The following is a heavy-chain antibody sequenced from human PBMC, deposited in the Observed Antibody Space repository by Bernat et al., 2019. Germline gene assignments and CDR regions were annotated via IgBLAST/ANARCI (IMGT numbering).Heavy chain of an antibody. V-gene: IGHV3-30*03. CDR1: GFTFSSYG. J-gene: IGHJ4*02. D-gene: IGHD5-24*01. CDR2: ISYDGNNK. CDR3: AREGRDGYNYDY. Sequence: QVQLVESGGGVVQPGRSLRLSCAASGFTFSSYGMNWVRQAPGKGLEWVAIISYDGNNKYYADSVKGRFTISRDNSKNTLYLQMNSLRAEDTAVYYCAREGRDGYNYDYWGQGTLVTVSS.